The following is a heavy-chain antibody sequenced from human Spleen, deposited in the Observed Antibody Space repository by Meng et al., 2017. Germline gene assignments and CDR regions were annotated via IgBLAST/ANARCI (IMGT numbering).Heavy chain of an antibody. V-gene: IGHV3-74*03. D-gene: IGHD6-13*01. CDR1: GFTFSSHW. J-gene: IGHJ4*02. Sequence: VQLVEAGGGLVQPGGSLSLSCEVSGFTFSSHWMHWVRQAPGKGLVYVSRINSDGSSTTYADAVKGRFTTSRDNAKNTLYLQMNSLRTEDTAVYYCVRHARPAAGDFWGQGTLVTVSS. CDR2: INSDGSST. CDR3: VRHARPAAGDF.